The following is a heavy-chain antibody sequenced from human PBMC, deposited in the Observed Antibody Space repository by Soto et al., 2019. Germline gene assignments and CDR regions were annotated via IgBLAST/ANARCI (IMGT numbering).Heavy chain of an antibody. V-gene: IGHV3-48*01. CDR1: GFTFSTYD. D-gene: IGHD6-19*01. Sequence: EVQLVESGGDLVQPGGSLRLSCAASGFTFSTYDMNWVRQAPGKGLAWVSSISSSSTIYYADSVKDRFTISRDNVQNSLSLQMHILRAEDTAVYYCARERGSGWTFDYWGQGTLVTVSS. J-gene: IGHJ4*02. CDR3: ARERGSGWTFDY. CDR2: ISSSSTI.